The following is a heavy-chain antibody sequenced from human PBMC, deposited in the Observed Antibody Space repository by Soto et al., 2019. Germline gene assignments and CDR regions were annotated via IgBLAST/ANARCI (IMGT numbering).Heavy chain of an antibody. CDR1: GGSISSTTYS. J-gene: IGHJ5*02. CDR3: ARHTRNQFDP. V-gene: IGHV4-39*01. Sequence: PSETLSLTCTVSGGSISSTTYSWGWIRQPPGKGLEWIGSIYYSERTSYNSGSTYYGPSLKSRVTISGDTSKSQFSLKLSSVTAADTAVYYCARHTRNQFDPWGQGTLVTVSS. CDR2: IYYSERTSYNSGST.